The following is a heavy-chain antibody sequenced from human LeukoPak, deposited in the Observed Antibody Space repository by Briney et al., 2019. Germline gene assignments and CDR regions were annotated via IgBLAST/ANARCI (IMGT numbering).Heavy chain of an antibody. CDR2: ISYDGSNK. Sequence: PGGSLRLSCAASGFTFSSYGMHWVRQAPGKGLEWVAVISYDGSNKYYADSVKGRFTISRDNSKNTLYLQMNSLRAEDTAVYYCARVPVGAGDGGYWGQGTLVTVSS. CDR3: ARVPVGAGDGGY. CDR1: GFTFSSYG. V-gene: IGHV3-30*03. D-gene: IGHD1-26*01. J-gene: IGHJ4*02.